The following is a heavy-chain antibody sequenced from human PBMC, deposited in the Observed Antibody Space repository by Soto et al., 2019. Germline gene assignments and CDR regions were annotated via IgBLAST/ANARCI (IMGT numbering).Heavy chain of an antibody. CDR3: ARDIAGAGPGPYYYYGMDG. V-gene: IGHV1-46*03. CDR2: INPSGGST. D-gene: IGHD6-19*01. J-gene: IGHJ6*02. CDR1: GYTFTSYY. Sequence: ASVKVSCKASGYTFTSYYMHWVRQAPGQGLEWMGIINPSGGSTSYAQKFQGRVTMTRDTSTSTVYMELSSLRSEDTAVYYCARDIAGAGPGPYYYYGMDGWGQGTTVTVSS.